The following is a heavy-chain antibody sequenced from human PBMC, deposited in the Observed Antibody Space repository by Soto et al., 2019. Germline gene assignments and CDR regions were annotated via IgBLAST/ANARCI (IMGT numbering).Heavy chain of an antibody. CDR3: ARAWGFSSGWYGSFSY. D-gene: IGHD6-19*01. CDR1: GDSVSSNRSA. V-gene: IGHV6-1*01. J-gene: IGHJ4*02. Sequence: PSQTLSLPCAISGDSVSSNRSACNFIRQSPSRGLELLGRTYYRSKWYNDYAVSVKSRITINPDTSKNQFSLQLNSVTPEDTAVYYCARAWGFSSGWYGSFSYWGQGTLVTVSS. CDR2: TYYRSKWYN.